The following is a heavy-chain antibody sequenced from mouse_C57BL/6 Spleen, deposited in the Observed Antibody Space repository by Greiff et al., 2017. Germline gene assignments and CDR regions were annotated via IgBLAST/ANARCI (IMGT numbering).Heavy chain of an antibody. CDR3: AKGSNYEDYAMDY. V-gene: IGHV1-59*01. D-gene: IGHD2-5*01. CDR2: IDPSDSYT. CDR1: GYTFTSYW. Sequence: VKLQQPGAELVRPGTSVKLSCKASGYTFTSYWMHWVKQRPGHGLEWIGVIDPSDSYTNYTQKFKGKATLTVDTSSSTAYMQLSSLTSEDSAVYYCAKGSNYEDYAMDYWGQGTSVTVSS. J-gene: IGHJ4*01.